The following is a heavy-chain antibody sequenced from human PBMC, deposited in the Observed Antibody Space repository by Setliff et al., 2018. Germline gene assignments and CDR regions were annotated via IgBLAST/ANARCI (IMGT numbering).Heavy chain of an antibody. D-gene: IGHD3-3*01. CDR1: GGSFSGHY. J-gene: IGHJ3*01. V-gene: IGHV4-34*01. CDR2: IDHRGNT. Sequence: SETLSLTCAVYGGSFSGHYWSWIRQSPGKGLEWIGEIDHRGNTNYNPSLRSRLTVLVDTSKNQVSLEVKSVTAADTAVYYCARRGVLIIPDAFDVWGQGTVVTV. CDR3: ARRGVLIIPDAFDV.